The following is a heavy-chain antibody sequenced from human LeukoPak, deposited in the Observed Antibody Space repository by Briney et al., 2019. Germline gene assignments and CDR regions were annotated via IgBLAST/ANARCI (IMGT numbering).Heavy chain of an antibody. CDR1: GFTFSSYS. CDR3: ARGPPLFDP. Sequence: PGGSLRLSCATSGFTFSSYSMNRVRQAPGKGLEWVSYIDTSGSPIYYADSVKGRFTISRDNAKNSLYLQMNSLRADDTAVYYCARGPPLFDPWGQGALVTVSS. J-gene: IGHJ5*02. CDR2: IDTSGSPI. V-gene: IGHV3-48*01.